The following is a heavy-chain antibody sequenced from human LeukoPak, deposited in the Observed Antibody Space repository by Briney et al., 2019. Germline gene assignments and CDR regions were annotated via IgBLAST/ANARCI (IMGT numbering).Heavy chain of an antibody. CDR1: GYIFTGYY. CDR3: ARDLYYYGSGKFVPGLPDY. D-gene: IGHD3-10*01. CDR2: INPNSGGT. J-gene: IGHJ4*02. Sequence: GASVKVSCKASGYIFTGYYMHWVRQAPGQGLEWMGWINPNSGGTNSAQKFQGRVTMTRDTSISTAYMELSRLTSDDTAVYYCARDLYYYGSGKFVPGLPDYWGQGTLVTVSS. V-gene: IGHV1-2*02.